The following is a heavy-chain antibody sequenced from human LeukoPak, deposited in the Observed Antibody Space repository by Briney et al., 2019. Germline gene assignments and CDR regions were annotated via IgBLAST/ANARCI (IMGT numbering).Heavy chain of an antibody. J-gene: IGHJ3*02. CDR2: ISSSSSYI. CDR1: GFTFSSYS. Sequence: GGSLSLSCAASGFTFSSYSMNWVRQAPGKGLEWVSSISSSSSYIYYADSVKGRFTISRDNAKNSLYLQMNSLRAEDTALYYCAKSYYGSGSYYRGAFDIWGQGTMVTVSS. V-gene: IGHV3-21*04. CDR3: AKSYYGSGSYYRGAFDI. D-gene: IGHD3-10*01.